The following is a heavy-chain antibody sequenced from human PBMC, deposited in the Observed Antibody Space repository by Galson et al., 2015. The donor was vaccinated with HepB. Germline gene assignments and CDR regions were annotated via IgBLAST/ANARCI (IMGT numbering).Heavy chain of an antibody. D-gene: IGHD6-19*01. V-gene: IGHV1-18*04. CDR3: SREGYISGWL. CDR2: ISGYNGNT. J-gene: IGHJ4*02. CDR1: GYPFTSYG. Sequence: SVKVSCKASGYPFTSYGINWVRQAPGKGLEWMGWISGYNGNTKYAQKLQGRVTMTRDTSTNTAYMEMKSLRSDDTSVYYCSREGYISGWLWGQGTQVTVSS.